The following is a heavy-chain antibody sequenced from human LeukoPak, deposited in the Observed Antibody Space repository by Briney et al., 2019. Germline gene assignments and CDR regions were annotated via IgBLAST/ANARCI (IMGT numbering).Heavy chain of an antibody. CDR3: ARGSGGQQLIRGYYYMDV. D-gene: IGHD6-6*01. CDR1: GFTFSSYS. Sequence: GGSLRLSCAASGFTFSSYSMNWVRQAPGKGLEWVSSISSSSSYIYYADSVKGRFTISTDNAKNSLYLQMSSLRAEDTAVYYCARGSGGQQLIRGYYYMDVWGKGTTVTVSS. V-gene: IGHV3-21*01. J-gene: IGHJ6*03. CDR2: ISSSSSYI.